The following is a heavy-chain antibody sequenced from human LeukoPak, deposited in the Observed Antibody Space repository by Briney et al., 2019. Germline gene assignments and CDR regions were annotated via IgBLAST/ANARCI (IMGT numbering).Heavy chain of an antibody. D-gene: IGHD4-17*01. J-gene: IGHJ2*01. CDR1: GGSISGYY. CDR2: IYYSGNT. V-gene: IGHV4-59*01. Sequence: SEXXXXTCTVSGGSISGYYWSWIRQSPGKGLEWIGHIYYSGNTNYNPSLTSRLTISLDTSKNQFSLKMSSVTAADTAVYYCARDTGDYASYWYFDLWGRGTLVTVSS. CDR3: ARDTGDYASYWYFDL.